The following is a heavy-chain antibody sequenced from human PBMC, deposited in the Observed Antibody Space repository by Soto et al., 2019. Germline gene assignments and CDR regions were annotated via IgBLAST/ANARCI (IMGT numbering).Heavy chain of an antibody. J-gene: IGHJ4*02. CDR2: ISSNGGST. D-gene: IGHD6-13*01. CDR1: GFRFSSYA. Sequence: PGGSLTLSCSASGFRFSSYAMHWVRQAPGKGLEYVSAISSNGGSTYYADSVKGRFTISRDNSNNTLYLQMRSLRAEDTAVYYCVGGAAAAEFDYWGQGTLVTVPS. V-gene: IGHV3-64D*06. CDR3: VGGAAAAEFDY.